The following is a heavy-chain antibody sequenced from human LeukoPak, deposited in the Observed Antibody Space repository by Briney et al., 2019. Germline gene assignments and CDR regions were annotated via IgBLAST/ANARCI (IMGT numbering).Heavy chain of an antibody. CDR3: AKGTFTMVRGGIDY. J-gene: IGHJ4*02. CDR2: ISGSGGST. D-gene: IGHD3-10*01. CDR1: GFTFSSYA. Sequence: TGGSLRLSCAASGFTFSSYAMSWVRQAPGKGLEWVSAISGSGGSTYYAGSVKGRFTISRDNSKNTLYLQMNSLRAEDTAVYYCAKGTFTMVRGGIDYWGQGTLVTVSS. V-gene: IGHV3-23*01.